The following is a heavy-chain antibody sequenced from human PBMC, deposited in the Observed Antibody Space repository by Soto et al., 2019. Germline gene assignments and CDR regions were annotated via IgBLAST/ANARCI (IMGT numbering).Heavy chain of an antibody. CDR3: ARSLGSAAGWSFDV. D-gene: IGHD3-16*01. J-gene: IGHJ4*02. V-gene: IGHV4-4*07. Sequence: QVQLQESGPGLVTPSETLSLTCTVSGGSMSDYFWTWIRLPAGKRLEWIGRKSISGSTDYNPSLKGRASMSVDTSKNQFALRLISVTAADTALYYCARSLGSAAGWSFDVWGQGILVIVAS. CDR2: KSISGST. CDR1: GGSMSDYF.